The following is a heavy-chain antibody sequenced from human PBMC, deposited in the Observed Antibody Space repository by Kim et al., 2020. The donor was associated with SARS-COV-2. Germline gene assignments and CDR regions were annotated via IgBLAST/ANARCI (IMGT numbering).Heavy chain of an antibody. J-gene: IGHJ6*02. CDR1: GFTFSSYA. V-gene: IGHV3-23*01. CDR3: AKGDAGSYYNYYYYGMDG. CDR2: ISGSGGST. Sequence: GGSLRLSCAASGFTFSSYAMSWVRQAPGKGLEWVSAISGSGGSTYYADSVKGRFTISRDNSKNTLYLQMNSLRAEDTAVYYCAKGDAGSYYNYYYYGMDGWGQGTTVTVSS. D-gene: IGHD3-10*01.